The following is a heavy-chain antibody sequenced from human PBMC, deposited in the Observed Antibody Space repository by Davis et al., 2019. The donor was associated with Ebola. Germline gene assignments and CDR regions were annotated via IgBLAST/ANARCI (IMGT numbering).Heavy chain of an antibody. CDR2: ISYDGSNK. J-gene: IGHJ6*02. Sequence: GGSLRLSCAAPGFTLSSYGMHWVRQAPGKGLEWVAVISYDGSNKYYADSVKGRFTLSRDNSKNTLYLQMNSLRAEDTAVYYCAKDYLDVWGQGTTVTVSS. D-gene: IGHD1-26*01. V-gene: IGHV3-30*18. CDR3: AKDYLDV. CDR1: GFTLSSYG.